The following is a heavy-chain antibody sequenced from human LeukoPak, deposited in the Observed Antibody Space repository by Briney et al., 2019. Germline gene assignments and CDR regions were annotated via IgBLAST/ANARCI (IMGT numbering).Heavy chain of an antibody. CDR1: GFTFSSYR. V-gene: IGHV3-74*01. CDR2: INSYGSST. D-gene: IGHD2-21*02. CDR3: ARRLAYCGGDCYSFAFDI. J-gene: IGHJ3*02. Sequence: GGSLRLSCAASGFTFSSYRMLWVRQAPGKGLVWVSRINSYGSSTSYADSVKGRFTISRDNAKNTLYLQMNSLRAEDTAVYYCARRLAYCGGDCYSFAFDIWGQGTMVTVSS.